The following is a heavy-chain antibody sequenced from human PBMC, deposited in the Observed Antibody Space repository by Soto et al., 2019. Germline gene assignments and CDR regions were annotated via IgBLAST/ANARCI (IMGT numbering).Heavy chain of an antibody. V-gene: IGHV5-51*01. J-gene: IGHJ1*01. CDR1: GYGFNSFC. D-gene: IGHD3-10*01. Sequence: GESLKIPWKGFGYGFNSFCIDWVPQMPGEGLEWMGIIYPGDSYTRYSPFFQGQVTISDDKSNSTAYLQWSSLKASDAAMYNCQLWFGGLLNWGQGTLVTVSS. CDR3: QLWFGGLLN. CDR2: IYPGDSYT.